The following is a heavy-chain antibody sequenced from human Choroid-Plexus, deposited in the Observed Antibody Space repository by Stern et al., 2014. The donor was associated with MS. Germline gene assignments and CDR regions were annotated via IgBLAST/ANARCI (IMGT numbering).Heavy chain of an antibody. Sequence: MQLXXXGGGVVQPGRPLRLSCVASGFTFGSCAMHWVRQAPGKGLEWVAGVSYDGSNKYYADSVKGRFTISRDNSQNTLYIQMSSLRPEDTAVYYCAKDRQYLTYFFDHWGQGSLVTVSS. V-gene: IGHV3-30*18. CDR2: VSYDGSNK. J-gene: IGHJ5*02. CDR1: GFTFGSCA. D-gene: IGHD2/OR15-2a*01. CDR3: AKDRQYLTYFFDH.